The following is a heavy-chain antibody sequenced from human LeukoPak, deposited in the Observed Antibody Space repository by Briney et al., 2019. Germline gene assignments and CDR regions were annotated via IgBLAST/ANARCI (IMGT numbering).Heavy chain of an antibody. D-gene: IGHD3-10*01. V-gene: IGHV3-48*01. J-gene: IGHJ3*02. CDR1: GFTFTTFSTHS. CDR2: ISDTGDTT. Sequence: GGSLRLSCAASGFTFTTFSTHSMNWVRQAPGKGLEWLSYISDTGDTTYYADSLQGRFTISRDDAKNSLYLHMSSLRAHDTAVYYCAADGVGVIPGDAFDIWGQGTKVIVSS. CDR3: AADGVGVIPGDAFDI.